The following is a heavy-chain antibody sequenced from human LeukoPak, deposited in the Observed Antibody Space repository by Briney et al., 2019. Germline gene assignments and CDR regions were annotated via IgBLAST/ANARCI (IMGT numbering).Heavy chain of an antibody. CDR2: IYHSGKT. CDR3: GRHDRGDYPDH. V-gene: IGHV4-39*01. J-gene: IGHJ4*02. CDR1: SGSIRTTDYY. D-gene: IGHD3-22*01. Sequence: SETLSLTCTVSSGSIRTTDYYWGWIRQPPGKGLEWIGSIYHSGKTYYNPSLKSRVTISVDTSKNRFSLKLTFVTAADTAVYYCGRHDRGDYPDHWGQGTLVTVSS.